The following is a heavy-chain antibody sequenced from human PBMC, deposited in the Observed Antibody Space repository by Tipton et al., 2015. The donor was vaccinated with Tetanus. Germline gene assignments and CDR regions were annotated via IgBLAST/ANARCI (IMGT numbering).Heavy chain of an antibody. V-gene: IGHV4-59*01. D-gene: IGHD2-2*01. J-gene: IGHJ6*02. CDR3: ARLTGHAMDVVDYYYFGMDV. Sequence: GLVKPSQTLSLTCSVSGGSMNSYYWSWIRQPPGKGLDWIGYIYYTGSTNYNPSLKSGVTISLDTSKNQFSLKLTSVSAADTAVYCCARLTGHAMDVVDYYYFGMDVWGQGTKVTVSS. CDR1: GGSMNSYY. CDR2: IYYTGST.